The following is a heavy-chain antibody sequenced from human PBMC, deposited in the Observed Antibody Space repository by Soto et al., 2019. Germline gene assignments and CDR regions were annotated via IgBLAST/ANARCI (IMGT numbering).Heavy chain of an antibody. D-gene: IGHD1-26*01. CDR3: AKVHIVGDAYYYYGMDV. V-gene: IGHV3-23*01. CDR1: GFTFSSYA. CDR2: ISGSGGST. Sequence: EVQLLESGGGLVQPGGSLRLSCAASGFTFSSYAMSWVRQAPGKGLEWVSAISGSGGSTYYADSVKGRFTISRDNSKNTLYLQMNSLRAEDTAVYYCAKVHIVGDAYYYYGMDVWGQGTTVTVSS. J-gene: IGHJ6*02.